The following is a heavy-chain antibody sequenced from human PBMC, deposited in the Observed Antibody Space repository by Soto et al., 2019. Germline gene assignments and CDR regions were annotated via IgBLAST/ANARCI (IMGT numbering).Heavy chain of an antibody. D-gene: IGHD2-8*01. CDR3: ARRYCTNGVCYFDY. CDR1: GGSISSSNC. J-gene: IGHJ4*02. CDR2: IYHSGST. Sequence: PSETLSLTCAVSGGSISSSNCWSFVRQPPGKGLEWIGEIYHSGSTNYNPSLKSRVTISVDKSKNQFSLKLSSVTAADTAVYYCARRYCTNGVCYFDYWGQGTLVTVSS. V-gene: IGHV4-4*02.